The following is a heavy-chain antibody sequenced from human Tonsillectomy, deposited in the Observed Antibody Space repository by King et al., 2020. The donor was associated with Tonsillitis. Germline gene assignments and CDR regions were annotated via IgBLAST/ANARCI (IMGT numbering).Heavy chain of an antibody. CDR1: GFTFDDYA. J-gene: IGHJ3*02. CDR2: ISWNSGSI. D-gene: IGHD3-22*01. CDR3: AKVRERNTMNRSFDI. V-gene: IGHV3-9*01. Sequence: VQLVESGGGLVQPGRSLRLSCAASGFTFDDYAMHWVRQAPGKGLEWVSGISWNSGSIGYADSVKGRFTISRDNAKSSLYLQMNSLRAEDTALYYCAKVRERNTMNRSFDIWGQGTMVTVSS.